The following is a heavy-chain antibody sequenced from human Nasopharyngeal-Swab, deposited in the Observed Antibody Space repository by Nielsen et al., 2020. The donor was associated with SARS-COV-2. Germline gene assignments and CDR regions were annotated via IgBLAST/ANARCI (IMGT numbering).Heavy chain of an antibody. CDR3: ARGTVFGVANGMDV. Sequence: VRQAPGKGLEWVSSIGRYGTDIFHADSGKGRFSVFRDAANKSIYLQMRSLRAEDTAVYYWARGTVFGVANGMDVWGQGTTVTVSS. J-gene: IGHJ6*02. V-gene: IGHV3-21*01. CDR2: IGRYGTDI. D-gene: IGHD3-3*01.